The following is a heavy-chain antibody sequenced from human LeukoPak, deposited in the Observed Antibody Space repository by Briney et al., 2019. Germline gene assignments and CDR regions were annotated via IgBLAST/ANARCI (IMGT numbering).Heavy chain of an antibody. D-gene: IGHD3/OR15-3a*01. Sequence: PSETLSLTCTVSGGSISSYYWSWIRQPPGKGLEWFGYIYYSGSTNYNPSLKSRVTISVDTSKNQFSLKLSSVTAADTAVYYCARRLLDPSGYFDYWGQGTLVIVSS. J-gene: IGHJ4*02. CDR2: IYYSGST. CDR3: ARRLLDPSGYFDY. CDR1: GGSISSYY. V-gene: IGHV4-59*08.